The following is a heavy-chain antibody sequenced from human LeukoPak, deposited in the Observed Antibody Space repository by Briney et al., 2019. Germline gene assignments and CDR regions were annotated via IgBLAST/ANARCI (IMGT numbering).Heavy chain of an antibody. D-gene: IGHD2-15*01. CDR3: ARHGCSGGGCPFQH. CDR2: IYTSGST. V-gene: IGHV4-61*02. CDR1: GGSISSGSYY. Sequence: PSETLSLTCTVSGGSISSGSYYWSWIRQPAGKGLEWIGRIYTSGSTNYNASLKSRVTISVDTSKNQFSLKLNSVTAADTAIYYCARHGCSGGGCPFQHWGQGTQVTVSS. J-gene: IGHJ1*01.